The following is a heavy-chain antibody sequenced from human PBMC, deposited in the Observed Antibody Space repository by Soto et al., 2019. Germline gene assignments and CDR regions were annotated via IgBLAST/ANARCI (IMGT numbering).Heavy chain of an antibody. J-gene: IGHJ4*02. CDR2: IYYSGST. Sequence: QVQLQESGPGLAKPSQTLSLTCTVSGGSISNGGYYWSWVRQHPGKGLEWIGHIYYSGSTFYNPSLKSRLNISVDTSKSQLSLKLSSVTAADTAVYYCARSVFYYGSGSYLHYWGQGTLVTVSS. CDR1: GGSISNGGYY. V-gene: IGHV4-31*03. D-gene: IGHD3-10*01. CDR3: ARSVFYYGSGSYLHY.